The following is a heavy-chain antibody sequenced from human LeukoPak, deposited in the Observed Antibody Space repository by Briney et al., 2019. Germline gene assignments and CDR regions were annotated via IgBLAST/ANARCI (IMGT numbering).Heavy chain of an antibody. D-gene: IGHD4-11*01. CDR1: GYSSTTFG. V-gene: IGHV1-18*01. CDR3: ARVAFSKYHYYMDV. J-gene: IGHJ6*03. CDR2: LSAHIGDT. Sequence: ASVKVSCKASGYSSTTFGITWVRQAPGQGLEWMAWLSAHIGDTNYSQKFRGRVTVTSDTSTSTAYMELRSLKSDDTAVYFCARVAFSKYHYYMDVWGKGTTVTVSS.